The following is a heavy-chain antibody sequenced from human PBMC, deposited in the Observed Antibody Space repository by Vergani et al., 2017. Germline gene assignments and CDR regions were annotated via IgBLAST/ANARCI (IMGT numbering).Heavy chain of an antibody. J-gene: IGHJ4*02. CDR2: IIPIFGTA. V-gene: IGHV1-69*06. Sequence: QVQLVQSGAEVKKPGSSVKVSCKASGGTFSSYAISWVRQAPGQGREWMGGIIPIFGTANYAQKFQGRVTITADTSTSTAYMELRSLRSDDTAVYYCAGGEQWLDPGAYFDYWGQGTLVTVSS. D-gene: IGHD6-19*01. CDR3: AGGEQWLDPGAYFDY. CDR1: GGTFSSYA.